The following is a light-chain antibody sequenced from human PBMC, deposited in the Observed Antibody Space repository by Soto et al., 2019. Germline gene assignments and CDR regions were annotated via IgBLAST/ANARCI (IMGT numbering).Light chain of an antibody. V-gene: IGKV1-5*01. J-gene: IGKJ1*01. CDR1: QTISTW. CDR2: DAS. Sequence: DIKVTQSPPTLSASVGDRVTITCRASQTISTWMAWYQQKPGKAPKLLIYDASSLESGAPSRFSGSGSGTEFTLTISSLQPDDFATYYCQQYNLYPETFGQGTKV. CDR3: QQYNLYPET.